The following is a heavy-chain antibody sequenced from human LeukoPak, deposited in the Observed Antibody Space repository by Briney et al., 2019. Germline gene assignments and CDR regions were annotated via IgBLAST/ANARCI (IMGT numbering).Heavy chain of an antibody. Sequence: GGSLRLSCAAPALTFSSYDMNWVRQAPGKGLEWVSFISSSSGTIYYADSVRGRFTISRDNAKNSLYLQMNSVRVEDTAVYYCARSHYDSSGYKTTNDYWGQGTLVTVSS. J-gene: IGHJ4*02. CDR1: ALTFSSYD. V-gene: IGHV3-48*01. CDR3: ARSHYDSSGYKTTNDY. CDR2: ISSSSGTI. D-gene: IGHD3-22*01.